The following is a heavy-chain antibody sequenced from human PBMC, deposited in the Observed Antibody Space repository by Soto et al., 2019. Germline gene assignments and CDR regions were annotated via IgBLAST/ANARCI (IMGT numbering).Heavy chain of an antibody. CDR2: ISGSGGTT. J-gene: IGHJ4*02. D-gene: IGHD2-15*01. CDR1: GFTFSSYA. Sequence: EVQLLESGGGLVQPGGSLRLSCAASGFTFSSYAMNWVRQAPGQGLEWVSAISGSGGTTYYADSVKGRFTISRDNSKNTLYLQMNSLRDEDTAVYYCAPIVVVAATGIDYWGQGTLVTVSS. CDR3: APIVVVAATGIDY. V-gene: IGHV3-23*01.